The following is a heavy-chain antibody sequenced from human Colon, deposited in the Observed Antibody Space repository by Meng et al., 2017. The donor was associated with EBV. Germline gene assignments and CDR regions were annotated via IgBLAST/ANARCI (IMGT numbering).Heavy chain of an antibody. V-gene: IGHV7-4-1*02. J-gene: IGHJ2*01. D-gene: IGHD3-22*01. CDR3: ARGGPYPDSSGFHWYFDL. CDR1: GSSFINYA. CDR2: INTHTGNP. Sequence: HLGPFWSVLQQLGASLKVSCHAPGSSFINYAIIWLPEARGQGLEWMGWINTHTGNPTYGQGFTGRFVLSSDTSVSTANLQISSLKAEDTAVYYCARGGPYPDSSGFHWYFDLWGRGTLVTVSS.